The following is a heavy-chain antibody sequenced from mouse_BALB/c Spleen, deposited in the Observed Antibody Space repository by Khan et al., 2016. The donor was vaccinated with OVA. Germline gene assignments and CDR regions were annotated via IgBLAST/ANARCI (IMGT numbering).Heavy chain of an antibody. J-gene: IGHJ2*02. V-gene: IGHV1-7*01. CDR3: TCWVFTTAYRLDY. CDR1: GYTFTTYW. Sequence: QVQLQQSGAELAKPGASVKMSCKASGYTFTTYWLHWVKQRPGQGLEWIGYISPSTGYAEYNHRFKDRATLTADKSSTTAYMQLTGLTSEDSAVYSCTCWVFTTAYRLDYWGQGTSLTVSS. CDR2: ISPSTGYA. D-gene: IGHD1-1*01.